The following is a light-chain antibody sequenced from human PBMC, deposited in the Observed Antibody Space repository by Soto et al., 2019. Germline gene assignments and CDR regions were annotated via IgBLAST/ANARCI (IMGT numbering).Light chain of an antibody. CDR3: LQHYTYPWT. CDR1: QDIRSD. J-gene: IGKJ1*01. CDR2: GVS. V-gene: IGKV1-17*01. Sequence: DIQVTQSPSSLSASVGDRVTITCRASQDIRSDLGWYQQKPGKPPKRLIYGVSTLQTGVPSRFSGSGSETEFTLTISSLQPEDFAVYYCLQHYTYPWTFGQGTKVEVK.